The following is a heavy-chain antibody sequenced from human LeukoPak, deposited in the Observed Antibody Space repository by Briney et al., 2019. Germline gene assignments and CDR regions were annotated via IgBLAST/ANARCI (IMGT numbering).Heavy chain of an antibody. J-gene: IGHJ6*02. D-gene: IGHD2-15*01. CDR2: IIPILGIA. Sequence: SVKVSCKASGGTFSSYAISWVRQAPGQGLEWMGRIIPILGIANCAQKFQGRVTITADKSTSTAYMELSSLRSENTAVYYCARIGYCSGGSCYSGPRGMDVWGQRTTVTVSS. CDR1: GGTFSSYA. CDR3: ARIGYCSGGSCYSGPRGMDV. V-gene: IGHV1-69*04.